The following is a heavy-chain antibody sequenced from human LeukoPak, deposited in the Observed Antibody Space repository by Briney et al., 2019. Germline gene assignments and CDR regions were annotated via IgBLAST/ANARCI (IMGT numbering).Heavy chain of an antibody. V-gene: IGHV3-30*18. CDR1: GFTFSSYD. J-gene: IGHJ4*02. CDR2: ISYDGSNK. D-gene: IGHD1-26*01. CDR3: AKEDSGSYDALDY. Sequence: PGGSLRLSCAASGFTFSSYDMHWVRQAPGKGLEWVAVISYDGSNKYYADSVKGRFTISRDNSKNTLYLQMNSLRAEDTAVYYCAKEDSGSYDALDYWGQGTLVTVSS.